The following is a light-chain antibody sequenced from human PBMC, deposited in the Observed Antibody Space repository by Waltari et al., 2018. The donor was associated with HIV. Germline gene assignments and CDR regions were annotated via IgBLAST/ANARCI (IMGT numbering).Light chain of an antibody. CDR2: GAS. CDR3: QQYNNWPPWT. Sequence: EIVMTQSPGTLSVSPGERATLSCRDSQSVSSKLAWYQQKPGQAPRLLIYGASTRATGIPGRFSGSGSGTEFTLTISSLQSEDSAVYYCQQYNNWPPWTFGQGTKVEIK. V-gene: IGKV3-15*01. CDR1: QSVSSK. J-gene: IGKJ1*01.